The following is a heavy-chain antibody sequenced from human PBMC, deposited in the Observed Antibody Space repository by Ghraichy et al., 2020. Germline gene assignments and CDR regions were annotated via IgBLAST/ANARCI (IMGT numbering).Heavy chain of an antibody. D-gene: IGHD6-19*01. V-gene: IGHV4-61*05. J-gene: IGHJ4*02. CDR2: ISPSGTT. Sequence: SETLSLTCTVSGGSISSSSYYWGWIRQSPGRGLEWIAYISPSGTTNYNPSLKSRVTISVDTSKNQFSLDLSSVSAADTAIYYCAKIMAGGAKFDYWGQGTLVTVSS. CDR1: GGSISSSSYY. CDR3: AKIMAGGAKFDY.